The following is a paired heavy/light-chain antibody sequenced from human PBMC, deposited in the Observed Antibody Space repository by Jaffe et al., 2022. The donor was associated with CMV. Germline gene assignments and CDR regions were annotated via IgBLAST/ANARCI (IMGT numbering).Light chain of an antibody. CDR1: ALPKQY. CDR3: QSADSSGTPWV. CDR2: KDS. V-gene: IGLV3-25*03. Sequence: SSELTQPPSVSVSPGQTARITCSGDALPKQYAYWYQQKPGQAPVLVIYKDSERPSGIPERFSGSSSGTTVTLTISGVQAEDEADYYCQSADSSGTPWVFGGGTKVTVL. J-gene: IGLJ3*02.
Heavy chain of an antibody. CDR1: GFTFGDYA. CDR3: TRGADSSGYYIDY. CDR2: IRSKTFGGTT. D-gene: IGHD3-22*01. J-gene: IGHJ4*02. V-gene: IGHV3-49*04. Sequence: EVQLVESGGGLVQPGRSLRLSCTASGFTFGDYAMSWVRQAPGKGLEWVGFIRSKTFGGTTGYAASVKGTFTISRDDSKSIAYLQMSSLKPEDTAVYYCTRGADSSGYYIDYWGQGTLVSVSS.